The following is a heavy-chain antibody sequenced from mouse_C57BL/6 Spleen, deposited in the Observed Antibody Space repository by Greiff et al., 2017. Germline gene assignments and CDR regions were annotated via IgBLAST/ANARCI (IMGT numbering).Heavy chain of an antibody. Sequence: EVKLVESEGGLVQPGSSMTLSCTASGFTFSDYYMAWVRQVPEKGLEWVANINYDGSSTYYLDSLKSRFIISRDNAKNILYLQMSSLKSEDTAAYYCAREDGSRGYFDVWGTGTTVTVSS. D-gene: IGHD1-1*01. V-gene: IGHV5-16*01. CDR2: INYDGSST. J-gene: IGHJ1*03. CDR1: GFTFSDYY. CDR3: AREDGSRGYFDV.